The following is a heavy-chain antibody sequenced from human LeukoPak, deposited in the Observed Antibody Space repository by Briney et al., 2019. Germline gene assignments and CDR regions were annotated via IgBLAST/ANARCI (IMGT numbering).Heavy chain of an antibody. J-gene: IGHJ4*02. Sequence: PSETLSLTCTVSGGSISPYHWSWIRQPPGEGLEWIGYIFYSGSTNYNPSLKSRVTISLDTSKNQFPLSLSSVTAADTAVYYCARGLSRGFDNWGQGTLVTVSS. CDR2: IFYSGST. CDR1: GGSISPYH. V-gene: IGHV4-59*08. CDR3: ARGLSRGFDN.